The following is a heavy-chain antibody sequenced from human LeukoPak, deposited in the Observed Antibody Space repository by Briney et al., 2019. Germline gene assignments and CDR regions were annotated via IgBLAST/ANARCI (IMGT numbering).Heavy chain of an antibody. CDR3: ARVRSGSHHGMDV. D-gene: IGHD3-3*01. CDR1: GFSFSIYS. V-gene: IGHV3-21*01. J-gene: IGHJ6*02. Sequence: GGSLTLSCVAPGFSFSIYSMRWVRPAPEEGRQWVSLITSSSSDIHYAESVKGRFTISRDNAKNSLYLQMNSLRAEDTAVYYCARVRSGSHHGMDVWGQGTTVTVSS. CDR2: ITSSSSDI.